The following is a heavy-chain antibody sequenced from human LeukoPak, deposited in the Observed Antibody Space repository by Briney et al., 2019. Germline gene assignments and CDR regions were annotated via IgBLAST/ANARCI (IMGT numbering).Heavy chain of an antibody. V-gene: IGHV3-7*03. Sequence: PGGSLRLSCAASGFTFSSYWMNWVRQAPGKGLEWVANIKQDGSEKYYVDSVKGRFTISRDNSKNTLYLQMNSLRAEDTAVYYCAKDHDGYSSSPGDYWGQGTLVTVSS. CDR3: AKDHDGYSSSPGDY. CDR2: IKQDGSEK. J-gene: IGHJ4*02. D-gene: IGHD6-6*01. CDR1: GFTFSSYW.